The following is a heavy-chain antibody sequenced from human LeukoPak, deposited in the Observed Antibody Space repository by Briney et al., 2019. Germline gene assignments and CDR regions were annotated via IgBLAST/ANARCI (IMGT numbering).Heavy chain of an antibody. J-gene: IGHJ1*01. V-gene: IGHV4-34*01. Sequence: SETLSLTCAVYGGSFSGYYWSWIRQPPGKGLEWIGEINHSGSTNYNPSLKSRVTISVDTSKNQFSLKLSSVTAADTAVYYCARPLGYYYGYFQHWGQSTLVTVSS. CDR3: ARPLGYYYGYFQH. CDR2: INHSGST. CDR1: GGSFSGYY. D-gene: IGHD3-22*01.